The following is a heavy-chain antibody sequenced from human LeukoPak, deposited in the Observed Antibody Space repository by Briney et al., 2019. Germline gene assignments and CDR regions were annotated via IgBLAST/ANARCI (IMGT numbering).Heavy chain of an antibody. Sequence: PGGSLRLSCAASGLTFSSSAMNWVRQAPGKGLEWVSSINNVGSHIYYAGSVRGRFTISRDNAKNLLYLQMDSLRAEDTAVYYCARFHAKVWELPDYIDYWGQGTLVTVSS. CDR2: INNVGSHI. D-gene: IGHD1-26*01. J-gene: IGHJ4*02. V-gene: IGHV3-21*01. CDR3: ARFHAKVWELPDYIDY. CDR1: GLTFSSSA.